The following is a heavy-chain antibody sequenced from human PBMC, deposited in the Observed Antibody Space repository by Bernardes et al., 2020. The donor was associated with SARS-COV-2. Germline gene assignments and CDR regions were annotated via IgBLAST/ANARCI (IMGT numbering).Heavy chain of an antibody. V-gene: IGHV1-69*04. D-gene: IGHD3-10*01. J-gene: IGHJ6*02. CDR3: ARDRETTVRRTGYYYYGMDV. CDR1: GVTFSSYT. CDR2: IIPILGIA. Sequence: SVKVSCKASGVTFSSYTISWVRQAPGQGLEWMGRIIPILGIANYAQKFQGRVTSTADKSTSTAYMELSSLRSEDTAVYYCARDRETTVRRTGYYYYGMDVWGQGTTVTVSS.